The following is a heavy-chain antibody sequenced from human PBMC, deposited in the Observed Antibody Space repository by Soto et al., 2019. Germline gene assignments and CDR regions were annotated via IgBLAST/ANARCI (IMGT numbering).Heavy chain of an antibody. Sequence: ASVKVSCKASGYTFTSYGISWVRQAPGQGLEWMGWISAYNGNTNYAQKLQGSVTMTTDTSTSTAYMELRSLRSDDTAVYYCAREMGRSYYYDSSGSPLLNYFDYWGQGTLVTVSS. CDR3: AREMGRSYYYDSSGSPLLNYFDY. CDR2: ISAYNGNT. D-gene: IGHD3-22*01. CDR1: GYTFTSYG. J-gene: IGHJ4*02. V-gene: IGHV1-18*04.